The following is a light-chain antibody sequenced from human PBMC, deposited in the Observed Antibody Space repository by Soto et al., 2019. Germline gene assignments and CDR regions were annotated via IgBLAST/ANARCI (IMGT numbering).Light chain of an antibody. Sequence: AIRMTQSPSSLSASTGDRVTITCRASQDISNYLVWYQQKPGKAPKVLFHAASTLQGGVSSRFSGSGSGTDFTLTINGLQSEDFATYYCQHYYAYPWTFGQGTQVEV. J-gene: IGKJ1*01. CDR3: QHYYAYPWT. CDR1: QDISNY. CDR2: AAS. V-gene: IGKV1-8*01.